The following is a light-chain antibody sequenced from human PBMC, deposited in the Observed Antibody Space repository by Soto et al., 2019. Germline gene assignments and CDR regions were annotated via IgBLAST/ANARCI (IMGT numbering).Light chain of an antibody. Sequence: DIQMTQSPSTLSASVGDRVTITCRASQSFSTWLAWYQQKPGKAPKLMIYKASSLESGVPSRFSGGGSGTEFTLTISSLQPDDLATYYCQQYSSYPWTFGQGTKVEIK. CDR2: KAS. CDR1: QSFSTW. V-gene: IGKV1-5*03. J-gene: IGKJ1*01. CDR3: QQYSSYPWT.